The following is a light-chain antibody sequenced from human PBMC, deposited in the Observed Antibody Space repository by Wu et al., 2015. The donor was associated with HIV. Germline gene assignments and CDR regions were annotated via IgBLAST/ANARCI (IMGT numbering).Light chain of an antibody. J-gene: IGKJ2*01. Sequence: EIILAQSPATLSVSPGESATLSCKSSQTISSNLAWYQQKGGQAPRLLINDASTRATGFPARFTGSGSGTDFTLTISDIQSEDVAIYYCQQYHHWPPYTFGRGDQAGDQT. V-gene: IGKV3-15*01. CDR2: DAS. CDR1: QTISSN. CDR3: QQYHHWPPYT.